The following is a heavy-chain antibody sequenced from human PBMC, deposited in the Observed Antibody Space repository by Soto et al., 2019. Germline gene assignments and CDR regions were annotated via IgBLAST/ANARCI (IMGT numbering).Heavy chain of an antibody. D-gene: IGHD6-13*01. J-gene: IGHJ6*02. CDR3: ARGAAGDYYFGMDV. Sequence: QVQLQQWGAGLLKPSETLSLTCAVYGGSFSGYYWSWIRQPPGKGLEWIGEINHSGSTNYNPSLKRRVTISVDTAKNQFSLQLSSVTAADTAVYYCARGAAGDYYFGMDVWGQGTTVTVSS. V-gene: IGHV4-34*01. CDR2: INHSGST. CDR1: GGSFSGYY.